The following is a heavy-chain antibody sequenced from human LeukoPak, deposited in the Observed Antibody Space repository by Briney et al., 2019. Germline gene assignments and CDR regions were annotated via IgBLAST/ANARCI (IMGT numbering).Heavy chain of an antibody. Sequence: SETLSLTCAVSGYSITSGYYWAWIRQPPGKGLEWIGNIYHSGSTYYNASLKSRVTISVDTSENQFSLKLSSVTAADTAVYYCARRYSNYFFDYWGQGTLVTVSS. CDR2: IYHSGST. D-gene: IGHD4-11*01. CDR1: GYSITSGYY. CDR3: ARRYSNYFFDY. J-gene: IGHJ4*02. V-gene: IGHV4-38-2*01.